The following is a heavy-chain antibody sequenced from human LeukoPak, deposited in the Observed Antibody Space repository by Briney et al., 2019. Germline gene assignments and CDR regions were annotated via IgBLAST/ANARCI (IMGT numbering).Heavy chain of an antibody. J-gene: IGHJ5*02. CDR2: INPNSGAT. V-gene: IGHV1-2*02. D-gene: IGHD4-17*01. CDR3: ARGLWDDYDQTRFLNWFDP. Sequence: ASVKVSCKASGYTFTGHFMHWVRHAPGQGLEWMGWINPNSGATNYVQKFQGRVTLTRDTSISTAYMELTRLTSDDTAVYYCARGLWDDYDQTRFLNWFDPWGQGTLVTVSS. CDR1: GYTFTGHF.